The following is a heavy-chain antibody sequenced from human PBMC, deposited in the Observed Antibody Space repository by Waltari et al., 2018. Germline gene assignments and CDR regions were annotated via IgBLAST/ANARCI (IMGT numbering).Heavy chain of an antibody. Sequence: VQLVESGGGLVKPGGSLRLSCAASGFTFSSYSMNWVRHAPGKGLEWVSSISSSSSYIYYADSVKGRFTISRDNAKNSLYLQMNSLRAEDTAVYYCARDLGGNSYGSKYWGQGTLVTVSS. J-gene: IGHJ4*02. D-gene: IGHD5-18*01. CDR2: ISSSSSYI. CDR1: GFTFSSYS. CDR3: ARDLGGNSYGSKY. V-gene: IGHV3-21*01.